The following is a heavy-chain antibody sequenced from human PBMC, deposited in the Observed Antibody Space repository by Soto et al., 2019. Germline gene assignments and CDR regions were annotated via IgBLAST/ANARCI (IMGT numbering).Heavy chain of an antibody. J-gene: IGHJ5*02. CDR1: GFTFSSYA. CDR3: AKEKNRRERRRNWFDP. V-gene: IGHV3-23*01. CDR2: ISGSGGST. Sequence: GGSLRLSCAASGFTFSSYAMSWVRQAPGKGLEWVSAISGSGGSTYYADSVKGRFTISRDNSKNTLYLQMNSLRAEDTAVYYCAKEKNRRERRRNWFDPWGQGTLVTVSS. D-gene: IGHD6-25*01.